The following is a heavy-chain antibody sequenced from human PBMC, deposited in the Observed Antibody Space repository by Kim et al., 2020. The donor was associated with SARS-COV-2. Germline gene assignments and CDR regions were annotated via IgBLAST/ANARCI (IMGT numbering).Heavy chain of an antibody. V-gene: IGHV4-34*01. J-gene: IGHJ6*02. CDR3: ARVWCSSTSCYRRNGMDV. CDR1: GGSFSGYY. D-gene: IGHD2-2*02. CDR2: INHSGST. Sequence: SETLSLTCAVYGGSFSGYYWSWIRQPPGKGLEWIGEINHSGSTNYNPSLKSRVTISVDTSKNQFSLKLSSVTAADTAAYYCARVWCSSTSCYRRNGMDVWGQGTTVTVSS.